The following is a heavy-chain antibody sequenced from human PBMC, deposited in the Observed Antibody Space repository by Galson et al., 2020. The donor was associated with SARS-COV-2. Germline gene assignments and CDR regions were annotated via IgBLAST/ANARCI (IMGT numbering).Heavy chain of an antibody. J-gene: IGHJ4*02. CDR2: ISAYNDNT. D-gene: IGHD1-1*01. Sequence: ASVKVSCKASENTFYHFGVSWVRQTPGQGLEWMGWISAYNDNTNYAQKFRGRVTMTKDTSASTAYMELRSLRSDDTAVYYCARDGSVEMASYWGQGTLVTVSS. V-gene: IGHV1-18*01. CDR3: ARDGSVEMASY. CDR1: ENTFYHFG.